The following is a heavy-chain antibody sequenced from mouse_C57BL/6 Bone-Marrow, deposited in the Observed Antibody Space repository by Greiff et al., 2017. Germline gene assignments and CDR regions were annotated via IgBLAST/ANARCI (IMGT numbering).Heavy chain of an antibody. D-gene: IGHD1-1*01. CDR2: IHPNSGST. V-gene: IGHV1-64*01. CDR3: ARATTVVHWYFDV. CDR1: GYTFTSYW. J-gene: IGHJ1*03. Sequence: VQLQQPGAELVKPGASVKLSCKASGYTFTSYWMHWVKQRPGQGLEWIGMIHPNSGSTNYNEKFKSKATLTVDKSSSTAYMQLSSLTSEDSAVYYCARATTVVHWYFDVWGTGTTVTVSS.